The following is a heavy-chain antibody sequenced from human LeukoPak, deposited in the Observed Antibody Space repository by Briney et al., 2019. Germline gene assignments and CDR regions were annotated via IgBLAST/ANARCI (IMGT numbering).Heavy chain of an antibody. D-gene: IGHD6-19*01. Sequence: SETLSLTCTVSGGSLSNYCWNWMRQSPGKGRELIGYTCDSANTYYNPSLKSRVTISVDMSKNQFSLKLTSATAADTALYYCARWHDSGRYFDYWGRGTSVTVSS. CDR2: TCDSANT. J-gene: IGHJ4*02. CDR1: GGSLSNYC. V-gene: IGHV4-59*01. CDR3: ARWHDSGRYFDY.